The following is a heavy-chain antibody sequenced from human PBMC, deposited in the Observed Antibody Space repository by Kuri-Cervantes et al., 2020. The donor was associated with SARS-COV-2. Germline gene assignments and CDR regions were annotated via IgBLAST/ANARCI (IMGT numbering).Heavy chain of an antibody. D-gene: IGHD3-10*01. Sequence: GESLKISCATSGFTFSNAWMTWVRRAPGKGLEWVGFVRSEADGGTTEYASSVKGRFTISRDDSTTIAYLQMNSLKSEDTAVYYCAGLWFAVYHMDVWGNGTTVTVSS. CDR2: VRSEADGGTT. CDR1: GFTFSNAW. J-gene: IGHJ6*03. V-gene: IGHV3-49*04. CDR3: AGLWFAVYHMDV.